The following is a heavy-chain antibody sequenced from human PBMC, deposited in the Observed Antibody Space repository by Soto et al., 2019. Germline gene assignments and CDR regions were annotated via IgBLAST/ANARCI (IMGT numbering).Heavy chain of an antibody. CDR1: GGSVSSGDFY. CDR3: ARIPVDTAIIYWFDP. V-gene: IGHV4-61*08. Sequence: PSDTLSLTCTVSGGSVSSGDFYWSWIRQPPGKGLEWIGNIYYSGSTNYNPSLKSRATISVDTSKNQFSRKVSSVTAADTAVYYCARIPVDTAIIYWFDPWGQGTLVNRL. J-gene: IGHJ5*02. D-gene: IGHD5-18*01. CDR2: IYYSGST.